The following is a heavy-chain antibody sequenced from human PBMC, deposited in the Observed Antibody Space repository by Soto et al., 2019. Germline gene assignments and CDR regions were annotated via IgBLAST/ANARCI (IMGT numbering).Heavy chain of an antibody. CDR2: INHSGST. V-gene: IGHV4-34*01. CDR1: GGSFSGYY. Sequence: SETLSFTCAVYGGSFSGYYWSWIRQPPGKGLEWIGEINHSGSTNYNPSLKSRVTISVDTSKNQLSMKRSSVTAADTAVYYCARRPGGRWDFDLWGRGTLVTVSS. D-gene: IGHD3-16*01. CDR3: ARRPGGRWDFDL. J-gene: IGHJ2*01.